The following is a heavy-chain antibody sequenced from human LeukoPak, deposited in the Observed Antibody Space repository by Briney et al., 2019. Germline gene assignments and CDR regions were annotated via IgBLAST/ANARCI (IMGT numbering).Heavy chain of an antibody. D-gene: IGHD2-15*01. CDR2: IYSGGST. CDR1: GFTVSSNY. Sequence: PGGSLRLSCAASGFTVSSNYMSWVRQAPGKGLEWVSVIYSGGSTYYADSVKGRFTISRDNSKNTLYLQMNSLRAEDTAVYYCARDLYTLEGRGCCHFDYWGQGVLVTVSS. V-gene: IGHV3-53*01. CDR3: ARDLYTLEGRGCCHFDY. J-gene: IGHJ4*02.